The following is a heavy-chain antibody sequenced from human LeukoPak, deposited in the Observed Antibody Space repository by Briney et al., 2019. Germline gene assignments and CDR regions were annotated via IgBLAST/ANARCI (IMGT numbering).Heavy chain of an antibody. J-gene: IGHJ4*02. Sequence: GGSLILSCAASGFTFDDYGMSWVRQAPGKGLEWVSGINWNGGSTGYADSVKGRFTISRDNAKNSLYLQMNSLRAEDTAVYYCAREGMSSGSYYFDYWGQGTLVTVSS. CDR2: INWNGGST. CDR3: AREGMSSGSYYFDY. D-gene: IGHD3-10*01. V-gene: IGHV3-20*04. CDR1: GFTFDDYG.